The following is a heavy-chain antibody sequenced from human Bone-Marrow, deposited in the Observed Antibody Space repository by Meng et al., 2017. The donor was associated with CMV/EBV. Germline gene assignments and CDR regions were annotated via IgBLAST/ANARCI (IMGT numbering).Heavy chain of an antibody. J-gene: IGHJ5*02. CDR1: GYTFTGYY. Sequence: ASVKVSCKASGYTFTGYYMNWVRQAPGQGLEWMGWVNANSGAKDYAQKFQGRVTMTRDTSISTAYMELSRLRSDDTAVYYCARGMTTSSEVYNWFDPWGQGTLVTVSS. V-gene: IGHV1-2*02. CDR3: ARGMTTSSEVYNWFDP. CDR2: VNANSGAK. D-gene: IGHD5-24*01.